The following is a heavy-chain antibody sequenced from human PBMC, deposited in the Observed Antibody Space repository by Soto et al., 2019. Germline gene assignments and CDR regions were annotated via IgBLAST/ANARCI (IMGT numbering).Heavy chain of an antibody. Sequence: PGGSLRLSCAASGFTFSNYEMNWVRQSPGKGLEWVSYISSSSTIYYADSVKGRFTISRDNAKNSLYLQMNSLRAEDTAVYYCARAPLFITAAATVFDYWGQGTLVTVSS. CDR2: ISSSSTI. CDR3: ARAPLFITAAATVFDY. J-gene: IGHJ4*02. CDR1: GFTFSNYE. V-gene: IGHV3-48*03. D-gene: IGHD6-13*01.